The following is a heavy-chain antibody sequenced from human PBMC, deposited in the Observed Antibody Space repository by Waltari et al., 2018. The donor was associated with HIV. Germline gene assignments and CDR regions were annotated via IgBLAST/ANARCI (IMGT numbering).Heavy chain of an antibody. CDR1: GGSISSSGYY. V-gene: IGHV4-39*01. CDR3: ARLFQETDAFDI. Sequence: QLQLQESGPGLVKPSETLSLTCTVSGGSISSSGYYGGWIRQPPGKGLEWIGCIYYSGSTYYNPSLQSRVTISVDTSKNQFSLKLSSVTAADTALYYCARLFQETDAFDIWGQGTMVTVSS. CDR2: IYYSGST. J-gene: IGHJ3*02.